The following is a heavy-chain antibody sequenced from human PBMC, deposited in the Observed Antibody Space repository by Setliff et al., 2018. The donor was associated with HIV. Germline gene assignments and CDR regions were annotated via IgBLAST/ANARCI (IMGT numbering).Heavy chain of an antibody. CDR1: GFTFSSKT. Sequence: PGGSLRLSCAASGFTFSSKTMNWVRQAPEKGLEWVSSISSSGTYIYYADSVRGRFAISRDNAKDSLHLEMDSLRAEDSAIYFCARGRIPGAGYFYYFMDVWGKGTTVTVSS. V-gene: IGHV3-21*04. J-gene: IGHJ6*03. D-gene: IGHD2-2*02. CDR3: ARGRIPGAGYFYYFMDV. CDR2: ISSSGTYI.